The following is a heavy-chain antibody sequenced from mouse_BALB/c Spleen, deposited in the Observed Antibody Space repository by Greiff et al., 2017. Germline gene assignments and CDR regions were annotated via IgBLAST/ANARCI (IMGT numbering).Heavy chain of an antibody. CDR2: IWTGGGT. Sequence: VHLVESGPGLVAPSQSLSITCTVSGFSLTSYDISWIRQPPGKGLEWLGVIWTGGGTNYNSAFMSRLSISKDNSKSQVFLKMNSLQTDDTAIYYCVRDRIGYDNYVDAMDYWGQGTSVTVSS. CDR3: VRDRIGYDNYVDAMDY. D-gene: IGHD2-10*02. V-gene: IGHV2-9-2*01. CDR1: GFSLTSYD. J-gene: IGHJ4*01.